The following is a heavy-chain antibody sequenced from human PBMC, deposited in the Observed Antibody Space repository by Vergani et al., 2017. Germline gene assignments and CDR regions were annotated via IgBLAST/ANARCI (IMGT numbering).Heavy chain of an antibody. D-gene: IGHD1-26*01. CDR3: ARRSTWGSYYYGMDV. V-gene: IGHV3-21*01. J-gene: IGHJ6*02. CDR1: GFTFSSYS. Sequence: EVQLVESGGGLVKPGGSLRLSCADSGFTFSSYSMNWVRQAPGKGLEWVSSISSSSSYIYYADSVKGRFTISRDNAKNSLYLQMNSLRAEDTAVYYCARRSTWGSYYYGMDVWGQGTTVTVSS. CDR2: ISSSSSYI.